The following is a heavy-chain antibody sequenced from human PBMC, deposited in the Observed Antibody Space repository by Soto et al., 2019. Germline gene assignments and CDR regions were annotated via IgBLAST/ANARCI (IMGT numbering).Heavy chain of an antibody. V-gene: IGHV3-30-3*01. D-gene: IGHD2-15*01. CDR1: GFTFSNYA. CDR3: ARGSGGHGY. Sequence: PGGSLRLSCAASGFTFSNYAMHWVRQAPGKGLEWVAVISYDGSNKYYADSVKGRFTISRDNSKNTLYLQMNSLRTEDTAFYFCARGSGGHGYWGQGTLVTVSS. J-gene: IGHJ4*02. CDR2: ISYDGSNK.